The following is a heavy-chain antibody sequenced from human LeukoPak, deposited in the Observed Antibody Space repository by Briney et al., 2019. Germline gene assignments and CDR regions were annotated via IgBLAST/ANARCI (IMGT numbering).Heavy chain of an antibody. Sequence: SETLSLTSTVSGGSISSGGYYWSWLRQHPGNGLEWIGYIYYSGSTYYNPSLKSRVTISVDTSKNQFSLKLSSVTAADTAVYYCTRDDSATDAFDIWGQGTMVTVSS. CDR1: GGSISSGGYY. CDR3: TRDDSATDAFDI. J-gene: IGHJ3*02. V-gene: IGHV4-31*03. CDR2: IYYSGST. D-gene: IGHD3-22*01.